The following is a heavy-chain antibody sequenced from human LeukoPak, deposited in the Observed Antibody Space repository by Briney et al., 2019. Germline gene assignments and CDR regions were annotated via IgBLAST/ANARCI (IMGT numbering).Heavy chain of an antibody. V-gene: IGHV3-7*01. CDR1: GFTFSDYW. Sequence: GGSLRLSCAVSGFTFSDYWMSWVRQAPGKGLEWVANIKQDGSEKRYVDSVKGRFTISRDNAKNSLYLQMNSPRAEDTAVYYCARHTTLDPWGQGALVTVSS. CDR3: ARHTTLDP. CDR2: IKQDGSEK. D-gene: IGHD1-14*01. J-gene: IGHJ5*02.